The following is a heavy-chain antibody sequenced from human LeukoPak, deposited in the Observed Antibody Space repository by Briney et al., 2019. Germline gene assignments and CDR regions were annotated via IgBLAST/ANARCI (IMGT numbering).Heavy chain of an antibody. J-gene: IGHJ4*02. CDR3: ASGARYCGGDSCYGPFGY. CDR1: GYTFTCYY. V-gene: IGHV1-2*02. D-gene: IGHD2-15*01. CDR2: INPNSAVA. Sequence: ASVRVSCKASGYTFTCYYLHWVRQAPGQGLKCWSWINPNSAVANYAQKFHARVAITRDTSITTTYMELSRLRSDDAALYYCASGARYCGGDSCYGPFGYWGQGTLVTVSS.